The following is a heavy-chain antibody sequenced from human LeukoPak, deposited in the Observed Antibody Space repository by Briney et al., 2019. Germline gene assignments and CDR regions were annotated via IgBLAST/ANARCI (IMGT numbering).Heavy chain of an antibody. CDR2: IYYSGST. CDR1: GGSISSSSYY. Sequence: SETLSLTCTVSGGSISSSSYYWGWIRQPPGKGLEWIGSIYYSGSTYYNPSLKSRVTISVDTSKNQFSLKLSSVTAADTAVYYRARAGWAAAGKGWFDPWGQGTLVTVSS. D-gene: IGHD6-13*01. CDR3: ARAGWAAAGKGWFDP. V-gene: IGHV4-39*07. J-gene: IGHJ5*02.